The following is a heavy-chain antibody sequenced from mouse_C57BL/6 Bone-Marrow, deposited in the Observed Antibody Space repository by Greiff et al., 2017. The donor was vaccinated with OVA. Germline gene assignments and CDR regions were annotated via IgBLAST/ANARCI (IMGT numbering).Heavy chain of an antibody. CDR2: IWGGGST. Sequence: QVQLQQSGPGLVAPSQSLSITCTVSGFSLTSYGVDWVRQPPGKGLEWLGVIWGGGSTNYNSALMSRLSISKDNSKSQVVLKMNSLQTDDTAMYCCAQLLRGYDEDYYAMGYWGQRTSVTVSS. CDR1: GFSLTSYG. CDR3: AQLLRGYDEDYYAMGY. J-gene: IGHJ4*01. V-gene: IGHV2-9*01. D-gene: IGHD2-2*01.